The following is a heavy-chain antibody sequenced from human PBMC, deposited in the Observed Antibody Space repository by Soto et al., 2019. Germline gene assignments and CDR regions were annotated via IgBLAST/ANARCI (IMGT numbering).Heavy chain of an antibody. D-gene: IGHD3-10*01. CDR3: ARRYGSAFDI. J-gene: IGHJ3*02. CDR1: GGSISTYY. Sequence: PSETLSLTCTVSGGSISTYYWHWMRQPPGKGLEWIGDVYNSGRNNYNPSLKSRVTISLNTSKNQFSLKLTSVTAADTAVYYCARRYGSAFDIWGQGTMVTVSS. CDR2: VYNSGRN. V-gene: IGHV4-59*08.